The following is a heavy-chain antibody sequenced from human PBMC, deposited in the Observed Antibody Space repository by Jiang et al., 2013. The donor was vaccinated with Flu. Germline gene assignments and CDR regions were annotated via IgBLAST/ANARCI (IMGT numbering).Heavy chain of an antibody. CDR3: ARDVRWGFLDY. J-gene: IGHJ4*02. V-gene: IGHV1-69*01. CDR2: IIPIFGTT. CDR1: SSYA. D-gene: IGHD3-10*02. Sequence: SSYASNWVRQAPGQGLEWMGGIIPIFGTTEYAQKFQGRVTITADESTSTVYMELSSLRSEDTAVYYCARDVRWGFLDYWGQGTLVTVSS.